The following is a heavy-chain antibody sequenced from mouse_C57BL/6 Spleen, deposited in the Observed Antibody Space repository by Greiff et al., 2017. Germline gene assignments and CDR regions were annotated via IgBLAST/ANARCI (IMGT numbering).Heavy chain of an antibody. Sequence: EVHLVESGGGLVKPGGSLKLSCAASGFTFSDYGMHWVRQAPEKGLEWVAYISSGSITIYYADTVKGRFTISRDNAKNTLFLQMTSLRSEDTTMYYCARDGYYGYAMDYWGQGTSVTVSS. CDR3: ARDGYYGYAMDY. CDR1: GFTFSDYG. D-gene: IGHD2-3*01. J-gene: IGHJ4*01. V-gene: IGHV5-17*01. CDR2: ISSGSITI.